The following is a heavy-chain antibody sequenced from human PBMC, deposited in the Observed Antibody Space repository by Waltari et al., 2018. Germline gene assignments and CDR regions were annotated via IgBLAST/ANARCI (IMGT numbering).Heavy chain of an antibody. Sequence: EVQLVESGGGLTQPGRSLRLSCTTSGLLFSSFFISWVRQAPGKGLEWVGFIRSKAYGGTPKYAASVRDRFIMSRDDSKSIAYLEMNSLKTEDTAMYFCTTQNTFWSWSYWGRGTLVTVSS. CDR3: TTQNTFWSWSY. CDR2: IRSKAYGGTP. D-gene: IGHD3-3*01. V-gene: IGHV3-49*04. CDR1: GLLFSSFF. J-gene: IGHJ4*02.